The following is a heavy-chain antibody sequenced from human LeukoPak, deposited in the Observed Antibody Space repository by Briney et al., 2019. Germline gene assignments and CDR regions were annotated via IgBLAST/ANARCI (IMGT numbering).Heavy chain of an antibody. V-gene: IGHV4-34*01. D-gene: IGHD3-22*01. CDR1: GGSFSGYY. CDR3: AREGYYYDSSGLNNYFDY. J-gene: IGHJ4*02. Sequence: SETLSLTCAVYGGSFSGYYWSWIRQPPGKGLEWIGEINHSGSTNYNPSLKSRVTISVDTSKNQFSLKLSSVTAADTAVYYCAREGYYYDSSGLNNYFDYWGQGTLVTVSS. CDR2: INHSGST.